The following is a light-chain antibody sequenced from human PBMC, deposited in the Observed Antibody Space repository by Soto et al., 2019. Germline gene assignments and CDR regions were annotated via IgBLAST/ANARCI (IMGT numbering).Light chain of an antibody. Sequence: QSLLAPPPSASGSPGQSVTISCTGTSSDVGRYNYVSWYQQHPGKTPKLIIYEVTKRPSGVPDRFSASKSGNTASLTVSGLQAEDEADYYCSSHAGSNSFYVFGTGTKVTVL. V-gene: IGLV2-8*01. CDR3: SSHAGSNSFYV. CDR2: EVT. CDR1: SSDVGRYNY. J-gene: IGLJ1*01.